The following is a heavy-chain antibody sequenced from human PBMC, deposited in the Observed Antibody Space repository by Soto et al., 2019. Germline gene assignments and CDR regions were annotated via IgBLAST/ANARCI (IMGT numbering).Heavy chain of an antibody. CDR1: GFTFSTFG. CDR2: IWYDGSNK. J-gene: IGHJ4*02. D-gene: IGHD5-18*01. CDR3: AKGYSTSWDLGY. V-gene: IGHV3-33*03. Sequence: GGSLRLSCAASGFTFSTFGTHWVRQAPGKGLEWVAVIWYDGSNKYYADSVKGRFTISIDNSKNTLYLQMNSLRVEDTAMYYCAKGYSTSWDLGYWGQGTLVTVSS.